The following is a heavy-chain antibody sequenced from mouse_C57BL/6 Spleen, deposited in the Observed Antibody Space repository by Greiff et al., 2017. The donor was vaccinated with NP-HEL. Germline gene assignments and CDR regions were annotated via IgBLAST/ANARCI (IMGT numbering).Heavy chain of an antibody. CDR2: INSDGGST. CDR1: EYEFPSHD. Sequence: EVKVVESGGGLVQPGESLKLSCESNEYEFPSHDMSWVRKTPEKRLALVAAINSDGGSTYYPDTMERRFIISRDNTKKTLYLQMSSLRSEDTALYYCARLLRDYYAMDYWGQGTSVTVSS. D-gene: IGHD1-1*01. J-gene: IGHJ4*01. V-gene: IGHV5-2*01. CDR3: ARLLRDYYAMDY.